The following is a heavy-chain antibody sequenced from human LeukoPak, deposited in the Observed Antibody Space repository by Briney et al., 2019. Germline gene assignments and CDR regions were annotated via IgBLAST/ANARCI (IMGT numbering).Heavy chain of an antibody. CDR2: INPNSGGT. D-gene: IGHD1-1*01. V-gene: IGHV1-2*02. CDR3: AANNWNPSPYYYYYMDV. Sequence: ASVKVSCKASGYTFTGYYMHWVRQAPGQGLEWMGWINPNSGGTNYAQKFQGRVTMTRDTSISTAYMELSRLRSDGTAVYYCAANNWNPSPYYYYYMDVWGKGTTVTVSS. CDR1: GYTFTGYY. J-gene: IGHJ6*03.